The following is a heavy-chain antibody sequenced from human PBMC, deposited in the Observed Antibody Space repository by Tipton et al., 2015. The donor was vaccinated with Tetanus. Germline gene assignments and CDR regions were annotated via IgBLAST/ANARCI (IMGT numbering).Heavy chain of an antibody. CDR2: ISGNSGYK. CDR1: GFTFKSYT. D-gene: IGHD1-14*01. Sequence: SLRLSCVASGFTFKSYTLNWVRQAPGKGLEWVSSISGNSGYKYYADSVKGRFTVSRDNAENSVYLQMSSLRSEDTAVYYCARAPNRISRAYDYWGQGTQITVSS. J-gene: IGHJ4*02. CDR3: ARAPNRISRAYDY. V-gene: IGHV3-21*04.